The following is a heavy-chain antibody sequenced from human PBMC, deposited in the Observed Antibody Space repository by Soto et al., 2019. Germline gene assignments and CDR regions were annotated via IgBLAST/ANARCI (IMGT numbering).Heavy chain of an antibody. CDR3: AKDVEEVLPYYGMDG. CDR2: GSGRGDGT. V-gene: IGHV3-23*01. J-gene: IGHJ6*04. CDR1: GFTFSDYA. Sequence: EIQILESGGALVQPGGSLRLSCSVSGFTFSDYAMNWVRQAPGKGLEWVSAGSGRGDGTFYADSVKGRFTISRDNSKNPVYMQINSLTVDDTAVYYCAKDVEEVLPYYGMDGWGRGTTVRVSS.